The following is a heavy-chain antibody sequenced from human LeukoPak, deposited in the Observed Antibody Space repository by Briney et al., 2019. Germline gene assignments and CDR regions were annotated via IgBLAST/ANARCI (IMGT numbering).Heavy chain of an antibody. CDR3: AKDRNSGNYYQTGDFHY. J-gene: IGHJ4*02. CDR1: GFTFSSYG. Sequence: GGTLRLSCAASGFTFSSYGMSWVRQAPGKGQEWVSGISNSGGSTYYADSVKGRFTISRDNSKNTLYLQMNSLRAEDTALYYCAKDRNSGNYYQTGDFHYWGQGTLVTVSS. D-gene: IGHD1-26*01. V-gene: IGHV3-23*01. CDR2: ISNSGGST.